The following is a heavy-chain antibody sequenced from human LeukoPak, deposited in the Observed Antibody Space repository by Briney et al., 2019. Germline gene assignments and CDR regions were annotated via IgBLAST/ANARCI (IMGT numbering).Heavy chain of an antibody. CDR1: GFTFSSYS. Sequence: TGGSLRLSCAASGFTFSSYSMNWVRQAPGKGLEWISYISSSGSTIYYADSAKGRFTISRDNAKNSLYLQMNNLRAEDTAVYYCARKPGAVDYWGQGTLVTVSS. CDR2: ISSSGSTI. V-gene: IGHV3-48*04. J-gene: IGHJ4*02. CDR3: ARKPGAVDY. D-gene: IGHD3-10*01.